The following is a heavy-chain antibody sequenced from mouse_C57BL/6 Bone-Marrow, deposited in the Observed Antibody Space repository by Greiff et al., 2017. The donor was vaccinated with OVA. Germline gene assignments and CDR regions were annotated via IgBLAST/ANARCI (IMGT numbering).Heavy chain of an antibody. J-gene: IGHJ3*01. CDR3: ARSETPY. CDR1: GYSFTGYY. V-gene: IGHV1-42*01. D-gene: IGHD6-2*01. CDR2: INPSTGGT. Sequence: EVQLQQSGPELVKPGASVKISCKASGYSFTGYYMNWVKQSPEKSLEWIGEINPSTGGTTYNQKFKAKATLTVDKSSSTAYMQLKSLTSEDSAVYYCARSETPYWGQGTLVTVSA.